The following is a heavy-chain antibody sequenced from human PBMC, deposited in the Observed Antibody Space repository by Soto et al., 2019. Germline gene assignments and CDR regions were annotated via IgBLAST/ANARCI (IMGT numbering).Heavy chain of an antibody. CDR3: ARLGDYGSGSY. CDR2: ISGGGTTT. J-gene: IGHJ4*02. D-gene: IGHD3-10*01. CDR1: GFSFSSFS. Sequence: EVHLVESGGDLVQPGGSLRLSCAASGFSFSSFSMNWVRQAPGKGLEWVLYISGGGTTTYYADSVKGRFTISRDDAENSLHLQMNSLQAEDTAVYYCARLGDYGSGSYWGQGTLVTVSS. V-gene: IGHV3-48*04.